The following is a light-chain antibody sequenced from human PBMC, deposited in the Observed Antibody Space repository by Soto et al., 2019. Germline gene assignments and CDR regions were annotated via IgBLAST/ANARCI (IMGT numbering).Light chain of an antibody. CDR3: SSYTSSSTRV. V-gene: IGLV2-14*01. CDR1: SSDVGGYNY. J-gene: IGLJ2*01. CDR2: EVS. Sequence: QSALTQPASVSGSPGQSITISCTGTSSDVGGYNYVSWYQQHPGKPPKLMIYEVSNRPSGVSNRFSGSKSGNPASLTISGLHAEDEADYYCSSYTSSSTRVFGGGTKLTVL.